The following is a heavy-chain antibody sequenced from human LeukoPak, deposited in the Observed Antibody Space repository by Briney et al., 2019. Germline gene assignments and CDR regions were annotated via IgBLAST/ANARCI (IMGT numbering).Heavy chain of an antibody. CDR1: GFTFSSYA. CDR3: AKDYERFYYYMDV. Sequence: GGSLRLSCAASGFTFSSYAMSWVRQAPGKGLEWVSTISYTGGSTYFADSVKGRFTISRDNSKNTLYLQMNSLRAEDTAVYYCAKDYERFYYYMDVWGKGTTVTVSS. J-gene: IGHJ6*03. D-gene: IGHD3-3*01. V-gene: IGHV3-23*01. CDR2: ISYTGGST.